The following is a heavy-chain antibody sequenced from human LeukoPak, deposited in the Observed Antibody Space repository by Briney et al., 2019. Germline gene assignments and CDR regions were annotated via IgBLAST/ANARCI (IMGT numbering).Heavy chain of an antibody. CDR3: AKDRPLRIRSIAVAVSAY. D-gene: IGHD6-19*01. CDR1: GFTFSSYA. V-gene: IGHV3-23*01. Sequence: GGSPRLSCAASGFTFSSYAMRWVRQAPGKGLEWVSAISGSGGSTYYADSVKGRLTISRDNSKNTLYLQMNSLRAEDTAVYYCAKDRPLRIRSIAVAVSAYWGQGTLVTVSS. J-gene: IGHJ4*02. CDR2: ISGSGGST.